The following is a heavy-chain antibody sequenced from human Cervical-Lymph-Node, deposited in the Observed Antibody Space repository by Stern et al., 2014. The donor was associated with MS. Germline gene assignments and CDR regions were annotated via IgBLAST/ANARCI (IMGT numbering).Heavy chain of an antibody. Sequence: QVQLVQSGAEVKKPGASVKVSCKASGYTFTSYYMHWVRQAPGQGLERMGIINPSGGSTSYAQKFQGRVTMTRDTSTSTVYMELSSLRSEDTAVYYCASLGVGGYDSDGGAFDIWGQGTMVTVSS. V-gene: IGHV1-46*01. CDR1: GYTFTSYY. CDR2: INPSGGST. D-gene: IGHD5-12*01. CDR3: ASLGVGGYDSDGGAFDI. J-gene: IGHJ3*02.